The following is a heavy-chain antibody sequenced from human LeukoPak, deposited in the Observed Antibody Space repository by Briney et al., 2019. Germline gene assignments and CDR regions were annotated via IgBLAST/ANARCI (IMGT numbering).Heavy chain of an antibody. CDR3: ARHGTISSESYFDY. Sequence: PSETLSLTCTVSGGSISSYYWSWIRQSPGKGLEWIGYIHNSGRTNYNPSLKSRVTGFVDTSKNQVSLRLSSVTAADTAVYYCARHGTISSESYFDYWGQGALVTVSS. J-gene: IGHJ4*02. D-gene: IGHD1-14*01. CDR2: IHNSGRT. V-gene: IGHV4-59*08. CDR1: GGSISSYY.